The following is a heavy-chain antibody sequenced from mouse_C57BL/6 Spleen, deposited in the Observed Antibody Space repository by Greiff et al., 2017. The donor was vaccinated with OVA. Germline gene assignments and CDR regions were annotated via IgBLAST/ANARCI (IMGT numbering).Heavy chain of an antibody. Sequence: EVKLMESGPGLVKPSQSLSLTCSVTGYSITSGYYWNWIRQFPGNKLEWMGYISYDGSNNYNPSLKNRISITRDTSKNQFFLKLNSVTTEDTATYYCARVYGYDAGDYWGQGTTLTVSS. V-gene: IGHV3-6*01. CDR3: ARVYGYDAGDY. CDR2: ISYDGSN. D-gene: IGHD2-2*01. J-gene: IGHJ2*01. CDR1: GYSITSGYY.